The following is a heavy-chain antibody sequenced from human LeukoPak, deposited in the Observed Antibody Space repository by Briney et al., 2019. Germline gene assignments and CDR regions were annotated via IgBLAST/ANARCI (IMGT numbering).Heavy chain of an antibody. J-gene: IGHJ4*02. Sequence: ASVKVSCKASGGTFSSYAISWVRQAPGQGLEWMGWISAYNGNTNYAQKLQGRVTMTTDTSTSTAYMELRSLRSDDTAVYYCARVAAWGPGLKADYWGQGTLVTVSS. CDR3: ARVAAWGPGLKADY. D-gene: IGHD6-19*01. CDR2: ISAYNGNT. V-gene: IGHV1-18*01. CDR1: GGTFSSYA.